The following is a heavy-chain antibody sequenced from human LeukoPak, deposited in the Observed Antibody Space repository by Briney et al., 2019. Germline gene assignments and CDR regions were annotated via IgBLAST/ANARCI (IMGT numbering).Heavy chain of an antibody. V-gene: IGHV3-9*01. Sequence: GGSLRLSCAASGFTFYNSAMGWVRQAPGKGLEWVSGISWNSGSIGYADSVKGRFTIPRDNAKNSLYLQMNSLRAEDTALYYCAKDSHPWVRDPYFDYWGQGTMVTVSS. J-gene: IGHJ4*02. D-gene: IGHD3-10*01. CDR3: AKDSHPWVRDPYFDY. CDR2: ISWNSGSI. CDR1: GFTFYNSA.